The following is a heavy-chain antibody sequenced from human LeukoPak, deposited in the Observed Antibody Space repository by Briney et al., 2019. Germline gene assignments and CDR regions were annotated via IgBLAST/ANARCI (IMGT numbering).Heavy chain of an antibody. V-gene: IGHV1-18*04. D-gene: IGHD2-2*01. Sequence: ASVKVSRKASGYTFTSYGISWVRQAPGQGLEWMGWISAYNGNTNYAQKLQGRVTMTTDTSTSTAYMELRSLRSDDTAVYYCAREALYCSSTSCYVPYYYGMDVWGKGTTVTVSS. CDR3: AREALYCSSTSCYVPYYYGMDV. CDR1: GYTFTSYG. J-gene: IGHJ6*04. CDR2: ISAYNGNT.